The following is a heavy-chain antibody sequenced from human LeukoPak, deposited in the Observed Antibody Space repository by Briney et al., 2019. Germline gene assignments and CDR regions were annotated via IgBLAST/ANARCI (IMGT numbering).Heavy chain of an antibody. D-gene: IGHD3-22*01. CDR1: GYSISSGYY. J-gene: IGHJ4*02. Sequence: SETLSLTCTVSGYSISSGYYWGWIRQPPGKGLEWIGSIYHSGSTYYNPSLKSRVTISVDTSKNQFSLKLSSVTAADTAVYYCARAEGLDDSSGYYYDYWGQGTLVTVSS. CDR3: ARAEGLDDSSGYYYDY. CDR2: IYHSGST. V-gene: IGHV4-38-2*02.